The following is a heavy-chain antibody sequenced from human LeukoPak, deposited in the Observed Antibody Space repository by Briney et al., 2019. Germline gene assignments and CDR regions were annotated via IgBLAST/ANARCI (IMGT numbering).Heavy chain of an antibody. CDR1: GYTFTSNY. CDR3: ARTDSSGYYPYYYYMDV. D-gene: IGHD3-22*01. J-gene: IGHJ6*03. V-gene: IGHV1-46*01. Sequence: ASVKVSCKAFGYTFTSNYMHWVRQAPGQGPEWMGVISPSGGSTTYAQKFQGRVTLTRDMSTSTDYLELSSLRSDDTAVYYCARTDSSGYYPYYYYMDVWGKGTTVTVSS. CDR2: ISPSGGST.